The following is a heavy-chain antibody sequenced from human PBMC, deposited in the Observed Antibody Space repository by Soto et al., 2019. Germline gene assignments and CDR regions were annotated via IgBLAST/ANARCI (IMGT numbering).Heavy chain of an antibody. Sequence: SETLSLTCTVSGGSISSSSYYWGWIRQPPGKGLEWIGSIYYSGSTYYNPSLKSRVTISVDTSKNQFSLKLSSVTAADTAVYYCATPLSPGGRLDYWGQGTLVTVSS. CDR3: ATPLSPGGRLDY. CDR1: GGSISSSSYY. V-gene: IGHV4-39*01. J-gene: IGHJ4*02. CDR2: IYYSGST. D-gene: IGHD3-16*01.